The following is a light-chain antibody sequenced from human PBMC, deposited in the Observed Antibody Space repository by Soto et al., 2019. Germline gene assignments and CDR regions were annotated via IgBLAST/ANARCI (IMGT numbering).Light chain of an antibody. Sequence: QSVLTQPASVSGSPGQSITISCTGTSSDVGGYNFVSWYQQHPDKATKLMIYDVTNRPSGVSNRFSGSKSGNTASLTISGLQAEDEADYYCSSYTSISTYVFGTGTKLTVL. CDR1: SSDVGGYNF. CDR2: DVT. CDR3: SSYTSISTYV. J-gene: IGLJ1*01. V-gene: IGLV2-14*01.